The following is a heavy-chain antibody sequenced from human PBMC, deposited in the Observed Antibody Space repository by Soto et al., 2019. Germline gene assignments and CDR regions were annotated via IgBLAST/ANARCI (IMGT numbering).Heavy chain of an antibody. V-gene: IGHV3-9*01. CDR2: ISWNSETI. Sequence: EVQLVESGGGLVQPGRSLRLSCAASGFTVDDYAMHWVRQAPGKGLEWVSGISWNSETIDYADSVKGRFTISRDNAKSSLFLQMNSLSPDDTALYYCAKDMKWGGITTIHYFDSCGQGTLVTVSS. J-gene: IGHJ4*02. D-gene: IGHD5-12*01. CDR3: AKDMKWGGITTIHYFDS. CDR1: GFTVDDYA.